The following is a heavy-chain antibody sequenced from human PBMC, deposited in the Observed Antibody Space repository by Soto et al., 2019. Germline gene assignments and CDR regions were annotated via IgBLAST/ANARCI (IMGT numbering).Heavy chain of an antibody. V-gene: IGHV3-30*18. CDR3: VKEIWIGDGRNDCGH. J-gene: IGHJ4*02. CDR2: ISYDGSNI. Sequence: QVQLVESGGGVVQPGRSLRLSCAASGFTFSSYSMNWVRQAPGKGLEWVAVISYDGSNIYYADSVKGRFTISRDNSKNTLDLQMNRLKAEDRGVYYCVKEIWIGDGRNDCGHWGQGTPVNGSS. D-gene: IGHD4-17*01. CDR1: GFTFSSYS.